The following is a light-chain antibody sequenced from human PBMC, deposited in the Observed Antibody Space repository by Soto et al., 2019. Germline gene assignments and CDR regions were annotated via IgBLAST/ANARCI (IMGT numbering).Light chain of an antibody. CDR1: QSVSSN. J-gene: IGKJ4*01. CDR2: GAS. Sequence: EIVMTQSPATLSVSPGERATLSCRASQSVSSNLAWYQQKPGQAPRLLIYGASTRATGIPARFSGSGSGTEFTITISSLQSEDLAVYYCQQYNSWPPLTFGGGTKVEIK. CDR3: QQYNSWPPLT. V-gene: IGKV3-15*01.